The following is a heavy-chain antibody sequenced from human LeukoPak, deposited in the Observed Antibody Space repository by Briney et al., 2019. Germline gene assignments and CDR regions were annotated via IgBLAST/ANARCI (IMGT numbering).Heavy chain of an antibody. J-gene: IGHJ4*02. V-gene: IGHV4-38-2*02. CDR3: ARVFWNYYFDY. D-gene: IGHD1-7*01. Sequence: SETLSLTCTVSGYSISSGYYWGWIRQPPGKGLEWIGNIYHSGSTDYNPSLKSRVTISLDTSKNHFSLKVSSVTAADTAVYYCARVFWNYYFDYWGQGTLVTVSS. CDR2: IYHSGST. CDR1: GYSISSGYY.